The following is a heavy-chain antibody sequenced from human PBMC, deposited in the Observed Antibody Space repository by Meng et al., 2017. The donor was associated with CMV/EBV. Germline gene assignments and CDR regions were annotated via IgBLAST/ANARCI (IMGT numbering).Heavy chain of an antibody. J-gene: IGHJ4*02. D-gene: IGHD6-13*01. V-gene: IGHV2-5*02. CDR1: GFSLSTSGVG. CDR2: IYWDDDK. Sequence: QITVKESGPTLAKPTQTLTLTCTFSGFSLSTSGVGVCWIRQPPGKALEWLALIYWDDDKRYSPSLKSRLTITKDTSKNQVVLTMTNMDPVDTATYYCARIAAAGRFDYWGQGTLVTVSS. CDR3: ARIAAAGRFDY.